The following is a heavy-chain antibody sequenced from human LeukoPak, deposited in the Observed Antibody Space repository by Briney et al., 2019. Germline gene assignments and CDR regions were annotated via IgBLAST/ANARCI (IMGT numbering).Heavy chain of an antibody. D-gene: IGHD6-19*01. Sequence: GGSLRLSCAASGFTFSSYDMHWVRQATGKGLEWVSAIGTAGDTYYPGSVKGRFTISRENAKNSLYLQMNSLRAGDTAVYYCARSYDSGEGGYFDYWGQGTLVTVSS. CDR3: ARSYDSGEGGYFDY. CDR2: IGTAGDT. CDR1: GFTFSSYD. J-gene: IGHJ4*02. V-gene: IGHV3-13*01.